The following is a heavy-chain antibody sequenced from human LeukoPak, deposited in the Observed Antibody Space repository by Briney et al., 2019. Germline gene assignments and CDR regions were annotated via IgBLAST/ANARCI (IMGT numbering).Heavy chain of an antibody. CDR2: IYTSGST. V-gene: IGHV4-4*07. CDR1: GDSISNFY. CDR3: ARLKATVSIHAYFDY. J-gene: IGHJ4*02. Sequence: SETLSLTCTVSGDSISNFYWSWIRQPAGKGLEWIGRIYTSGSTNYNPSLTSRVTISSDTSKNQFSLELSSVTAADTAVYYCARLKATVSIHAYFDYWGQGTLVTVSS. D-gene: IGHD4-17*01.